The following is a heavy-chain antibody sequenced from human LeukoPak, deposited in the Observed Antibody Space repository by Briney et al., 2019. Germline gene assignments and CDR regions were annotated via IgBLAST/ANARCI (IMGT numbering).Heavy chain of an antibody. CDR2: ISAYNGNT. Sequence: ASVKVSCKASGYTFTSYGISWVRQAPGQGLEWMGWISAYNGNTNYAQKLQGRVTMTTDTSTSTAYMELRSLRSDDTAVYYCARARIFPLSYGMDVWGQGTTVTVSS. D-gene: IGHD2-15*01. V-gene: IGHV1-18*01. CDR1: GYTFTSYG. CDR3: ARARIFPLSYGMDV. J-gene: IGHJ6*02.